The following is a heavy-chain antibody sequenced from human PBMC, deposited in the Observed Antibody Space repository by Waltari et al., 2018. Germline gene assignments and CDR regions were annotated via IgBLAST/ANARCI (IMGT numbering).Heavy chain of an antibody. CDR1: GYSFTGYY. D-gene: IGHD3-3*01. V-gene: IGHV1-2*02. CDR3: ARGGVSYYDFWTGYYPYMDV. J-gene: IGHJ6*03. Sequence: QAQLVQSGAEVRRPGASVQGSCKATGYSFTGYYILWVRRAPGQGLEWLGWINPNSAGTDYAQKFQGRVTMTRDTSSHTVYMELSRLTSDDSAVYYCARGGVSYYDFWTGYYPYMDVWGKGTTVTISS. CDR2: INPNSAGT.